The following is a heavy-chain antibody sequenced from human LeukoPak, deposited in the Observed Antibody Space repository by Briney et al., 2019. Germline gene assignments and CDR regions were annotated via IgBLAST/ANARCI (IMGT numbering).Heavy chain of an antibody. V-gene: IGHV3-23*01. CDR3: AILPGYSSSWYEVDY. CDR2: ISGSGGST. D-gene: IGHD6-13*01. CDR1: GFTFSSYA. J-gene: IGHJ4*02. Sequence: GGSLRLSCAASGFTFSSYAMSWVRHAPGKGLELVSGISGSGGSTYYADSVKGRFTISRDNSKNTLYLQMNSPRAEDTAVYYCAILPGYSSSWYEVDYWGQGTLVTVSS.